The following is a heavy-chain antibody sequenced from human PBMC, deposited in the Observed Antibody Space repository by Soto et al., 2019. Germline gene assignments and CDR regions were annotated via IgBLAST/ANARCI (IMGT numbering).Heavy chain of an antibody. D-gene: IGHD1-26*01. Sequence: SETLSLTCDVSGGTISTGGYTWAWIRQQPGKGLEWIGYIYYSGSTYYNPSLKSRVTISVDTSKNQFSLKLSSVTAADTAVYYCARVISYGYFDYWGQGTLVTVSS. V-gene: IGHV4-31*11. CDR2: IYYSGST. J-gene: IGHJ4*02. CDR1: GGTISTGGYT. CDR3: ARVISYGYFDY.